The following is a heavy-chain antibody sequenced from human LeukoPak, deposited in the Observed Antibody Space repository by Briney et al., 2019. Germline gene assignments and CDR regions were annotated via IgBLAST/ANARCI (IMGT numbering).Heavy chain of an antibody. V-gene: IGHV3-9*01. CDR1: GFTFSSYA. Sequence: GGSLRLSCAASGFTFSSYAMHWIRQAPGKGLEWVSGISWNSGSIGYADSVKGRFTISRDNAKNSLYLQMNSLRAEDTALYYCAKDSTHYYYGSGSGFDYWGQGTLVTVSS. J-gene: IGHJ4*02. CDR2: ISWNSGSI. CDR3: AKDSTHYYYGSGSGFDY. D-gene: IGHD3-10*01.